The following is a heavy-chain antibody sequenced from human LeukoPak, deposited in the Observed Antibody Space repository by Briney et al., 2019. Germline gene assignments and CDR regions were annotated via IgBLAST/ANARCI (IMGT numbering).Heavy chain of an antibody. V-gene: IGHV1-69*05. CDR2: IIPIFGTA. CDR1: GGTFSSYA. Sequence: SVTVSCKASGGTFSSYAISWVRQAPGQGLEWMGGIIPIFGTANYAQKFQGRVTITTDESTSTAYMELSSLRSEDTAVYYCARGPPMTTVSGYFDYWGQGTLVTVSS. J-gene: IGHJ4*02. CDR3: ARGPPMTTVSGYFDY. D-gene: IGHD4-11*01.